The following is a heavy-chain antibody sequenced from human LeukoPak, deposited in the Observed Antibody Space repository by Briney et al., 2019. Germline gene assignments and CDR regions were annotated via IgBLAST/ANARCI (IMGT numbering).Heavy chain of an antibody. CDR2: ISSSSSYI. CDR3: AREDSSGWYSGVIDY. CDR1: GITFSNFG. Sequence: PGGSLRLSCAASGITFSNFGMGWVRQAPGKGLEWVSSISSSSSYIYYADSVKGRFTISRDNAKNSLYLQMNSLRAEDTAVYYCAREDSSGWYSGVIDYWGQGTLVTVSS. V-gene: IGHV3-21*01. D-gene: IGHD6-19*01. J-gene: IGHJ4*02.